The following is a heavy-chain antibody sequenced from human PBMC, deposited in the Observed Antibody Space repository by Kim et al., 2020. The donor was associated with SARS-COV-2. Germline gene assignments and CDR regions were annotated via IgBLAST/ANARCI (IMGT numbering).Heavy chain of an antibody. CDR1: GYNFPTYW. J-gene: IGHJ4*02. V-gene: IGHV5-51*01. Sequence: GESLKISCKGSGYNFPTYWIGWVRQMPGKGLEWMGIIYPGDSDTRYRPSFEGQVTISVDKSTTTAYLQWSSLKASDTAMYYCARSAGPYDYYFDYWGQGT. CDR3: ARSAGPYDYYFDY. D-gene: IGHD3-10*01. CDR2: IYPGDSDT.